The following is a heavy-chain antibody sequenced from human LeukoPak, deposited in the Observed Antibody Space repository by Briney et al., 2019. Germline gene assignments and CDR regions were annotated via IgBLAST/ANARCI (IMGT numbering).Heavy chain of an antibody. V-gene: IGHV4-34*01. CDR3: ARGWGIGYYYGMDV. CDR2: INHSGST. D-gene: IGHD3-16*01. CDR1: GGSFSGYY. J-gene: IGHJ6*02. Sequence: SETLSLTCAVYGGSFSGYYWSWIRQPPGKGLEWIGEINHSGSTNYNPSLRSRVTISVDTSKNQFSLKLSSVTAADTAVYYCARGWGIGYYYGMDVWGQGTTATVSS.